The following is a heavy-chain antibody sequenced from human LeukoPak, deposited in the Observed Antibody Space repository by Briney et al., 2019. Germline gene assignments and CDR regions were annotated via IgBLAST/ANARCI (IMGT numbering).Heavy chain of an antibody. Sequence: PSETLSLTCTVSGGSISSSSYYWGWIRQPPGKGLEWIGSIYYSGSTYYNPSLKSRVTISVDTSKNQFSLKLSSVTAADTAVYYCARDHVGATPFDYWGQGTLVTVSS. J-gene: IGHJ4*02. D-gene: IGHD1-26*01. CDR2: IYYSGST. CDR1: GGSISSSSYY. V-gene: IGHV4-39*07. CDR3: ARDHVGATPFDY.